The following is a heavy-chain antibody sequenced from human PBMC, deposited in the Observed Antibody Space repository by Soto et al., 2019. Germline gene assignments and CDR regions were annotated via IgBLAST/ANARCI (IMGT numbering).Heavy chain of an antibody. Sequence: ASVKVSCKASGYTFTSYDINWVRQATGQGLEWMGWMNPNSGNTGYAQKFQGRVTMTRNTSISTAYMELSSLRSEDTAVYYCARIKLGIEAFDIWGQGTMVTVSS. V-gene: IGHV1-8*01. D-gene: IGHD7-27*01. CDR2: MNPNSGNT. CDR1: GYTFTSYD. J-gene: IGHJ3*02. CDR3: ARIKLGIEAFDI.